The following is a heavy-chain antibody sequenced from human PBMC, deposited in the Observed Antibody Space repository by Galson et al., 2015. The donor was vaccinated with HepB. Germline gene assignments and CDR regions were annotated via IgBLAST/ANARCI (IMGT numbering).Heavy chain of an antibody. CDR1: GFTFNFFA. D-gene: IGHD3-10*01. Sequence: SLRLSCAASGFTFNFFAINWVRQAPGKGLEWVAVISHDGSDTYYADSVKGRFTISRDDSKSTLYLQMNSLRVEDTAVYYCAKDPDYYGAGSYSYHGIDVWGQGTTVTVSS. J-gene: IGHJ6*02. CDR2: ISHDGSDT. CDR3: AKDPDYYGAGSYSYHGIDV. V-gene: IGHV3-30*04.